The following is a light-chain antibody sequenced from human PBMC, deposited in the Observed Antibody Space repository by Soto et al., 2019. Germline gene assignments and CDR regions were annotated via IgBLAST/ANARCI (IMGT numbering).Light chain of an antibody. CDR3: QQYGSSPPVT. Sequence: EIVLTQSPGTLSLSPGERATLSCRASQSVSSIYLAWYQQKPGQAPRLLIYGASSRATGIPDRFSGSGSGTDFTLTISRPEPEDFAVYYCQQYGSSPPVTFGQGTKVEIK. CDR1: QSVSSIY. J-gene: IGKJ1*01. CDR2: GAS. V-gene: IGKV3-20*01.